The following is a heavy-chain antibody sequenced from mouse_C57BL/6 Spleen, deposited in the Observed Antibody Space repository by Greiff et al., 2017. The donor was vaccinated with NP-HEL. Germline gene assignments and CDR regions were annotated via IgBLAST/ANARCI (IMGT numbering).Heavy chain of an antibody. CDR1: GFTLSSYA. V-gene: IGHV5-4*01. D-gene: IGHD2-1*01. CDR2: ISDGGSYT. J-gene: IGHJ2*01. Sequence: EVQLQESGGGLVKPGGSLKLSCAASGFTLSSYAMSWVRQTPEKRLEWVATISDGGSYTYYPDNVKGRFTISRDNAKNNLYLQMSHLKSEDTAMYYCARDPLYYGNYYFDYWGQGTTLTVSS. CDR3: ARDPLYYGNYYFDY.